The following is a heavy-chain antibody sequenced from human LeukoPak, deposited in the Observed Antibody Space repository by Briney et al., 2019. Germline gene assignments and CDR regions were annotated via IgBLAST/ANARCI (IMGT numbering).Heavy chain of an antibody. D-gene: IGHD2-15*01. Sequence: SETLSLTCAVSGGSFSGYYWTWIRQPPGKGLEWIGEINHSGRTNYNPSLKSRVIMSVDTSKNQFSLKLSSVTAADTAVYYCARPLGYCSDSRCPQSWFDPWGQGTLVPSPQ. J-gene: IGHJ5*02. CDR2: INHSGRT. CDR3: ARPLGYCSDSRCPQSWFDP. CDR1: GGSFSGYY. V-gene: IGHV4-34*01.